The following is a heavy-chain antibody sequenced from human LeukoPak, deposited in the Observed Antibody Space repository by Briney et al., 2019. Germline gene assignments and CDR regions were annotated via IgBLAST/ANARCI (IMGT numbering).Heavy chain of an antibody. D-gene: IGHD3-3*01. Sequence: GGSLRLSCAASGFTFSSYSMNWVRQAPGKGLEGVSSISSSSSYIYYADSVKGRFTISRDNAKNSLYLQMNSLRAEDTAVYYCASFASSWSGYRGNPWAQGTLVTVSS. CDR3: ASFASSWSGYRGNP. J-gene: IGHJ5*02. CDR1: GFTFSSYS. V-gene: IGHV3-21*01. CDR2: ISSSSSYI.